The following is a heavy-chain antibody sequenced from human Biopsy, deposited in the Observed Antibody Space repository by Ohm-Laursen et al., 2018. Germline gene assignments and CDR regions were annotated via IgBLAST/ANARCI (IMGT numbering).Heavy chain of an antibody. V-gene: IGHV3-7*01. D-gene: IGHD6-13*01. CDR2: IKQDGSEK. Sequence: SLRLSCTASGFTFRNYWITWVRQAPGKGLEWVANIKQDGSEKYSVDSVKGRFTISRDNAKNSLYLQMNSLRAEDTAVYYCVRGSEFEGSNWPVDYWGQGTLVTVSS. CDR1: GFTFRNYW. J-gene: IGHJ4*02. CDR3: VRGSEFEGSNWPVDY.